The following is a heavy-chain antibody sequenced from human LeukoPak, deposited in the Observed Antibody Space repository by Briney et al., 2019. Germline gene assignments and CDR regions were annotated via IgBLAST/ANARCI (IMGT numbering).Heavy chain of an antibody. J-gene: IGHJ4*02. V-gene: IGHV4-34*01. CDR1: GGSFSGYY. CDR3: ARVFRDRASPIDY. Sequence: SETLSLTCAVYGGSFSGYYWSWIRQPPGKGLGWVGEINHSGSTNYNPSLKSRVTISVDTSKNQFSLKLSSVTAADTAVYYCARVFRDRASPIDYWGQGTLVTVSS. D-gene: IGHD2-21*01. CDR2: INHSGST.